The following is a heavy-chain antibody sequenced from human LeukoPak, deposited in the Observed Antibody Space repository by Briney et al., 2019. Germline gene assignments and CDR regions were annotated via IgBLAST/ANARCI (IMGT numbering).Heavy chain of an antibody. CDR1: GFTFDDYA. D-gene: IGHD5-12*01. Sequence: GGSLRLSCAASGFTFDDYAMHWVRQAPGKGLEWVSGISWNSGSIGYADSVKGRFTISRDNAKNSLYLQMNSLRAEDTALYYCAKDKDSGYGNTPFDYWGQGTLVTVSS. J-gene: IGHJ4*02. CDR3: AKDKDSGYGNTPFDY. V-gene: IGHV3-9*01. CDR2: ISWNSGSI.